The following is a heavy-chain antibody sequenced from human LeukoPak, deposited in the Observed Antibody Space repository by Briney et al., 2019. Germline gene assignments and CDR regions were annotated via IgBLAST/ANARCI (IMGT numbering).Heavy chain of an antibody. CDR3: ARAVGPFDF. Sequence: GRSLRLSCAASGFTFSTYGMHWVRQAPGKGLEWVAVIWHDGSIKYYADSVKGRFTISRDNSKNTLYLHMNSLRAEDTAVYYCARAVGPFDFWGPGTIVIVSS. CDR2: IWHDGSIK. CDR1: GFTFSTYG. V-gene: IGHV3-33*01. J-gene: IGHJ3*01.